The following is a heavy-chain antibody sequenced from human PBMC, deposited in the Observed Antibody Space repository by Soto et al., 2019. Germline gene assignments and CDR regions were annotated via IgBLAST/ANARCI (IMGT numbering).Heavy chain of an antibody. CDR1: GGSIPRYNHY. Sequence: QPQLQESGPGLVKPSETLSLTCAVSGGSIPRYNHYWGWIRQSPGKGLEWIANIQSSGSTHYNPSLKSRVSISRETSKNQFSLKMNSVTAADPAVYFCARLGSSGWYQGSYWDYWGQGTLVTVSS. J-gene: IGHJ4*02. CDR2: IQSSGST. D-gene: IGHD6-19*01. CDR3: ARLGSSGWYQGSYWDY. V-gene: IGHV4-39*01.